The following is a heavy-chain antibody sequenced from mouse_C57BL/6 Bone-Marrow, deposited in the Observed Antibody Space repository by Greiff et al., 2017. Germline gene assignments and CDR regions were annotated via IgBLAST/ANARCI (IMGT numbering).Heavy chain of an antibody. V-gene: IGHV1-15*01. D-gene: IGHD1-1*01. J-gene: IGHJ3*01. CDR1: GYTFTDYE. Sequence: VQLVESGAELVRPGASVTLSCKASGYTFTDYEMHWVKQTPVHGLEWIGAIDPETGGTAYNQKFKGKAILTADKSSSTAYMELRSLTSEDSAVYYCTREDTTVVAPPWFAYWGQGTLVTVSA. CDR3: TREDTTVVAPPWFAY. CDR2: IDPETGGT.